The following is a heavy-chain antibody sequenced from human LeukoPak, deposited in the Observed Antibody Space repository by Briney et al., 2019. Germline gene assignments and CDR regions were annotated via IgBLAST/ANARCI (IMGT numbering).Heavy chain of an antibody. CDR3: ARGGRYYYGSGRPDY. D-gene: IGHD3-10*01. CDR2: ISSSGSTT. CDR1: GFTFSSYE. V-gene: IGHV3-48*03. Sequence: PGGSLRLSCAASGFTFSSYEMNWVRQAPGKGLEWVSYISSSGSTTYYADSVKGRFTISRDNAKNSLYLQMNSLRAEDTAVYYCARGGRYYYGSGRPDYWGQGTLVTVSS. J-gene: IGHJ4*02.